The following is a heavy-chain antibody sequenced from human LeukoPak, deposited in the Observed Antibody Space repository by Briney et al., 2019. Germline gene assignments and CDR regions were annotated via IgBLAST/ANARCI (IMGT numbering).Heavy chain of an antibody. D-gene: IGHD6-13*01. CDR3: ARELSSRQLFDI. J-gene: IGHJ3*02. CDR2: IYYSGST. Sequence: SETLSLTCTVSGGSISSYYWSWIRQPPGKGLEWIGYIYYSGSTNYNPSLKSRVTISVDTSKNQFSLKLSSVTAADTAVYYCARELSSRQLFDIWGQGTMATVSS. CDR1: GGSISSYY. V-gene: IGHV4-59*01.